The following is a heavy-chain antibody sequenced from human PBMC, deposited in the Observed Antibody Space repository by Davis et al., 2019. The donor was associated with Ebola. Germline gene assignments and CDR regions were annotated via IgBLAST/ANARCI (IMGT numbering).Heavy chain of an antibody. V-gene: IGHV1-18*01. J-gene: IGHJ6*02. Sequence: ASVKVSCKASGYTFTSYGIGWVRQAPGQGLEWMGWISAYNGNTNYAQKLQGRVTMTTDTSTSTAYMELRSLRSDDTAVYYCARDSPIFGDYYGMDVWGQGTTVTVSS. D-gene: IGHD3-3*01. CDR3: ARDSPIFGDYYGMDV. CDR1: GYTFTSYG. CDR2: ISAYNGNT.